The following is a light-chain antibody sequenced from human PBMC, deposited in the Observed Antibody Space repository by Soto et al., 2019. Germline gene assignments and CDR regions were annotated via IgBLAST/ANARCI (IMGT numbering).Light chain of an antibody. CDR2: DNT. CDR1: SSNIGAGYD. V-gene: IGLV1-40*01. J-gene: IGLJ1*01. CDR3: NSYTGTSNV. Sequence: QSVLTQPPSVSGAPGQRVTISCSGSSSNIGAGYDAHWYQQLPGAAPKLLIFDNTNRPSGVPDRFSGSKSGNTASLTVSGLQAEDEADYYCNSYTGTSNVFGTGTKVTVL.